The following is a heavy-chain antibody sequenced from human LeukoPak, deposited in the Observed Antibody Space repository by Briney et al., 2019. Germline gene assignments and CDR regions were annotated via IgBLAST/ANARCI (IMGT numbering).Heavy chain of an antibody. J-gene: IGHJ4*02. CDR2: ISNSSSYI. Sequence: GGSLRLSCAASGFIFSDYTMNWVRQAPGKGLEWVSSISNSSSYIYYADSVRGRFTISRDNAKNSLYLQMNSLTAGDTAVYYCAKFFDDWGQGTLVTVSS. V-gene: IGHV3-21*01. CDR1: GFIFSDYT. CDR3: AKFFDD.